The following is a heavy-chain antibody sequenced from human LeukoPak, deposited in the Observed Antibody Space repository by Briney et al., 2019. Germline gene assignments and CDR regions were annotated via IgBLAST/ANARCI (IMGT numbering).Heavy chain of an antibody. CDR3: ARDPDYGTPPDY. CDR1: GFTFSSHW. J-gene: IGHJ4*02. V-gene: IGHV3-74*01. Sequence: GGSLRLSCAASGFTFSSHWMHWVRQATGKGLVWVSRINSDGSSTRYADSVKGRFTSSRDNAKNTLYLQMNSLRAEDTAVYYCARDPDYGTPPDYWGQGTLVTVSS. D-gene: IGHD4-17*01. CDR2: INSDGSST.